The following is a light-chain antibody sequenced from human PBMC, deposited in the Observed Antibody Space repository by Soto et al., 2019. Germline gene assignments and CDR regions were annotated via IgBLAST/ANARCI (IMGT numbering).Light chain of an antibody. CDR1: QNVNNW. J-gene: IGKJ1*01. Sequence: DIQMTQFTCALAASVGDRVTITFRASQNVNNWLALYQHKPGNAPHLLVYDASALHTGVPSWFSGIGSGTEFTLAISGLQCDDFAAYYCQHYHTYWTFGPGTKVDI. CDR2: DAS. V-gene: IGKV1-5*01. CDR3: QHYHTYWT.